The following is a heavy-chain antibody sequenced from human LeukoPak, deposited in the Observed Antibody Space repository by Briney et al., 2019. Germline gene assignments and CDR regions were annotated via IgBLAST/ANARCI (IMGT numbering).Heavy chain of an antibody. J-gene: IGHJ4*02. Sequence: SETLSLTCAVYSGSFSGYYWSWIRQPPGKGLEWIGEINHSGSTNYNPSLKSRVTISVDTSKNQFSLKLSSVTAADTAVYYCARVPSYCSGGRCYSPVYWGQGTLVTVSS. D-gene: IGHD2-15*01. CDR3: ARVPSYCSGGRCYSPVY. CDR2: INHSGST. V-gene: IGHV4-34*01. CDR1: SGSFSGYY.